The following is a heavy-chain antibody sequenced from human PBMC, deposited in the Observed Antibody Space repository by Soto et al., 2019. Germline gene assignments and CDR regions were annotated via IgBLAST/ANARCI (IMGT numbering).Heavy chain of an antibody. Sequence: GGSLRLSCAASGFTFSSYAMSWVRQAPGKGLEWVSAISGSGGSTYYADSVKGRFTISRDNSKNTLYLQMNSLRAEDTAVYYCAKGVLPSYYYDSSGYYYHYWGQGTLVTVSS. CDR1: GFTFSSYA. CDR2: ISGSGGST. CDR3: AKGVLPSYYYDSSGYYYHY. D-gene: IGHD3-22*01. J-gene: IGHJ4*02. V-gene: IGHV3-23*01.